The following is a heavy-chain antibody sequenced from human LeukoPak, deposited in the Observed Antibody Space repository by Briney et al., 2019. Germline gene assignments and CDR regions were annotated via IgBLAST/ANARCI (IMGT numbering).Heavy chain of an antibody. CDR2: ISVDNGNT. D-gene: IGHD3-10*01. CDR3: ARGRFPGSGSRYNSFDY. J-gene: IGHJ4*02. V-gene: IGHV1-18*01. CDR1: VNTFTGNG. Sequence: GASVKVPCKASVNTFTGNGITWVGQAPEQGLEWMGGISVDNGNTNYAQKFQGRLTMTADTSTSTAYMDLRSLRSDDTAVYYCARGRFPGSGSRYNSFDYWGQGTLVTVSS.